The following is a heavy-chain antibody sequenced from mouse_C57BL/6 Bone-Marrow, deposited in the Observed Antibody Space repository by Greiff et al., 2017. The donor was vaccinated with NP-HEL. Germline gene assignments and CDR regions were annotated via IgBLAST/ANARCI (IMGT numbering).Heavy chain of an antibody. V-gene: IGHV1-39*01. D-gene: IGHD1-1*01. CDR1: GYSFTDYN. CDR3: ASSFYYYGSPWFAY. CDR2: INPNYGTT. Sequence: VQLKESGPELVKPGASVKISCKASGYSFTDYNMNWVKQSNGKSLEWIGVINPNYGTTSYNQKFKGKATLTVDQSSSTAYMQLNSLTSEDSAVYYCASSFYYYGSPWFAYWGQGTLVTVSA. J-gene: IGHJ3*01.